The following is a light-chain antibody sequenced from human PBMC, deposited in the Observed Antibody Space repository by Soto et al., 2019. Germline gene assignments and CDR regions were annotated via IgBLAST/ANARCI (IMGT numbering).Light chain of an antibody. V-gene: IGLV2-8*01. Sequence: QSALTQPPSASGSPGQSVTISCTGSSSDVGGYNYVSWYQQHPGKAPKLMIYDVSKRPSGVPDRFSGSMSGNTASLTVSGLQAEDEADYYCSSYAGSNIVVFGGGTKLTVL. CDR1: SSDVGGYNY. CDR2: DVS. CDR3: SSYAGSNIVV. J-gene: IGLJ2*01.